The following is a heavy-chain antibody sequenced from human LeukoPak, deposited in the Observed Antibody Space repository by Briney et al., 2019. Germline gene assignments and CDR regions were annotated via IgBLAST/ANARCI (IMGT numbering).Heavy chain of an antibody. Sequence: ASAKVSCKASGYTFTGYYMHWVRQAPGQGLEWMGWINPNSGGTNYAQKFQGRVTMTRDTSISTAYMELSRLRSDDTAVYYCARDFWSGHYYFDYWGQGTLVTVSS. CDR2: INPNSGGT. J-gene: IGHJ4*02. CDR1: GYTFTGYY. D-gene: IGHD3-3*01. V-gene: IGHV1-2*02. CDR3: ARDFWSGHYYFDY.